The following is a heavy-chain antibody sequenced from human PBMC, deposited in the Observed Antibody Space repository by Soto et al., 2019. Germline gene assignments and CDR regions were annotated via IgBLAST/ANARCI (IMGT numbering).Heavy chain of an antibody. J-gene: IGHJ6*02. D-gene: IGHD6-19*01. CDR1: GFSFSSYG. Sequence: SLRLSCAASGFSFSSYGTYWVRQAPGKGLEWVAVISYDGSNKYYADSVKGRFTISRDNSKNTLDLQMSSLRAEDMTVYYCVKDGSSGWPYYYGLAVWGHGTTATVSS. V-gene: IGHV3-30*18. CDR2: ISYDGSNK. CDR3: VKDGSSGWPYYYGLAV.